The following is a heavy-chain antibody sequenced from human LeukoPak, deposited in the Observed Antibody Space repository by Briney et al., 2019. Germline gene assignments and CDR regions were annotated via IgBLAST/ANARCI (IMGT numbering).Heavy chain of an antibody. V-gene: IGHV1-2*02. D-gene: IGHD2-2*01. J-gene: IGHJ3*01. CDR2: INPNNGAT. CDR3: ATEGKKQLLQGDAFDV. CDR1: GYTFTVYY. Sequence: GASVKVSCKTSGYTFTVYYMHWVRQAPGQGLEWMGWINPNNGATNCAQKFQGRITLTRDTSISTAYMEVSSLESDDTAVYYCATEGKKQLLQGDAFDVWGQGTMISVSS.